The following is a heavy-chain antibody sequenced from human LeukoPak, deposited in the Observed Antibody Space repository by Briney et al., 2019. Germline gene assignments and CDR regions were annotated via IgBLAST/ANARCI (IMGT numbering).Heavy chain of an antibody. V-gene: IGHV3-23*01. CDR1: GFTFSSYA. CDR2: ISGSGGST. J-gene: IGHJ4*02. CDR3: AKELPPYYYDSSGYGGSDY. D-gene: IGHD3-22*01. Sequence: GRSLRLSCAASGFTFSSYAMSWVRQTPGKGLEWVSAISGSGGSTYYADSVKGRFTISRDNSKNTLYLQMNSLRAEDTAVYYCAKELPPYYYDSSGYGGSDYWGQGTLVTVSS.